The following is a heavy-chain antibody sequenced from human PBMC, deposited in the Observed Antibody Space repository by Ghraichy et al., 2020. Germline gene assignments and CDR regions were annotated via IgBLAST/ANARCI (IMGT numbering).Heavy chain of an antibody. Sequence: GGSLRLSCAASGFTFSSYSMNWVRQAPGKGLEWVSYISSSSSTIYYADSVKGRFTISRDNAKNSLYLQMNSLRDEDTAVYYCARSLMGYSSGWYADYWGQGTLVTVSS. V-gene: IGHV3-48*02. J-gene: IGHJ4*02. D-gene: IGHD6-19*01. CDR3: ARSLMGYSSGWYADY. CDR1: GFTFSSYS. CDR2: ISSSSSTI.